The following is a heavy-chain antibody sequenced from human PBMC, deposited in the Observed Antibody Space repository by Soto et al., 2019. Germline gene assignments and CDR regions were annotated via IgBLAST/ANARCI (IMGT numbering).Heavy chain of an antibody. CDR3: ARESRFLEWLAGMDV. CDR1: GGSISSGDYY. V-gene: IGHV4-30-4*01. J-gene: IGHJ6*02. CDR2: IYYSGST. D-gene: IGHD3-3*01. Sequence: SETLSLTCTVSGGSISSGDYYWSWSRQPPGKGLEWIGYIYYSGSTYYNPSLKSRVTISVDTSKNQFSLKLSSVTAADTAVYYCARESRFLEWLAGMDVWGQGTTVTVSS.